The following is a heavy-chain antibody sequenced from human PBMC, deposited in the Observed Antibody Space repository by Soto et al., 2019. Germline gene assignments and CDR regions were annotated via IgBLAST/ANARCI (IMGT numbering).Heavy chain of an antibody. CDR1: GGSIISASYS. J-gene: IGHJ5*02. V-gene: IGHV4-31*11. Sequence: SETLSLTCAVSGGSIISASYSWNWIRQSPGRGLEWIGHIYSSGSTYYNPSLKSRVSISVDTSNNQFSLKLTSVTAADTAVYFCAREDAARIERWFDAWGQGILVT. CDR2: IYSSGST. CDR3: AREDAARIERWFDA. D-gene: IGHD6-6*01.